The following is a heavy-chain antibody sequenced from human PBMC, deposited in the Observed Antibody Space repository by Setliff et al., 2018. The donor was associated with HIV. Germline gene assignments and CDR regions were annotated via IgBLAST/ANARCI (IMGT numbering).Heavy chain of an antibody. V-gene: IGHV5-51*01. D-gene: IGHD2-15*01. Sequence: GESLTISCKGVGYRFTSHWIAWVRQMPGKGLEWMGNIYPGDSETRYSPSFHGQVTFSADTTVDTAYLQWNTLKSSDTAMYYCAREIRTIEGGALDIWGQGTLVTVSS. CDR2: IYPGDSET. J-gene: IGHJ4*02. CDR3: AREIRTIEGGALDI. CDR1: GYRFTSHW.